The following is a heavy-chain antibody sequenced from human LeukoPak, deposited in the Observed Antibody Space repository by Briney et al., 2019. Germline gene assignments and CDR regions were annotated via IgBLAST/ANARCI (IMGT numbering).Heavy chain of an antibody. D-gene: IGHD6-19*01. CDR2: IYYSGST. V-gene: IGHV4-59*01. J-gene: IGHJ6*03. CDR1: DGSISSYY. Sequence: SETLSLTCTVSDGSISSYYWSWIRQPPGKGLEWIGYIYYSGSTNYNPSLKSRVTISVATSKNQFSLKLSSVTAADTAVYYCARGLKQRLVKDYYYYMDVWGKGTTVTVSS. CDR3: ARGLKQRLVKDYYYYMDV.